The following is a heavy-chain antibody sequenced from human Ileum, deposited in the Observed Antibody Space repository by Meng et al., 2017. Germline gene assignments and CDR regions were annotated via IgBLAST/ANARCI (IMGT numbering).Heavy chain of an antibody. Sequence: VQLQVSGPGLVKPSETLSLTCTVSGGSISGSYWSWIRQFPGKGLEWIGYTYYSGTTNYNPSLRGRVTMLVDTSRAQFSLKLTSVTAADTAIYYCARWKAIPDFWGQGTLVTVSS. CDR3: ARWKAIPDF. D-gene: IGHD1-1*01. J-gene: IGHJ4*02. CDR1: GGSISGSY. CDR2: TYYSGTT. V-gene: IGHV4-59*08.